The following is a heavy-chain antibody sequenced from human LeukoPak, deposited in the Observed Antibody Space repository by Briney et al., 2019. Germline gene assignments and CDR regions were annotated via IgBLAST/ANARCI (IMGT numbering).Heavy chain of an antibody. J-gene: IGHJ4*02. CDR2: IYYSGST. Sequence: SETLSLTCAVYGGSFSGYYWSWIRQPPGKGLEWIGSIYYSGSTYYNPSLKSRVTISVDSSKNQFSLKLTSVTAADTAVYYCARLGDFRSTYYFDYWGLGTLVTVSS. D-gene: IGHD3-3*01. CDR1: GGSFSGYY. V-gene: IGHV4-34*01. CDR3: ARLGDFRSTYYFDY.